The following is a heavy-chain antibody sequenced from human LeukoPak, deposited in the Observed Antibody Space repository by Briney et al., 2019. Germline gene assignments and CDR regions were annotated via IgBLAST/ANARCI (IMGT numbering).Heavy chain of an antibody. CDR1: GGSFSNYY. J-gene: IGHJ3*02. V-gene: IGHV4-34*01. CDR2: INHRGRS. Sequence: SETLSLTCAVYGGSFSNYYWTWIRQPPGKGLEWIGEINHRGRSYYNPSLKSRVTMSVDTSKNQFSLKLSSVTAADTAVYYCARGLRYYGSGSRAPDAFDIWGQGTMVTVSS. CDR3: ARGLRYYGSGSRAPDAFDI. D-gene: IGHD3-10*01.